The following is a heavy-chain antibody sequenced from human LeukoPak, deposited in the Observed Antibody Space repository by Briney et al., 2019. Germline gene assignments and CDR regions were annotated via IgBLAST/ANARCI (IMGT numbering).Heavy chain of an antibody. D-gene: IGHD6-13*01. CDR2: LYYSGST. CDR3: AASFQAVGGTLFLDY. CDR1: GGSISSGGYY. Sequence: PSETLSLTCTVSGGSISSGGYYWGWIRQPPGKGLEWIGTLYYSGSTYYNPSLKSRVTISVDTSKNQFSLKLSSVTAADTAVYYCAASFQAVGGTLFLDYWGQGALVTVSS. V-gene: IGHV4-39*01. J-gene: IGHJ4*02.